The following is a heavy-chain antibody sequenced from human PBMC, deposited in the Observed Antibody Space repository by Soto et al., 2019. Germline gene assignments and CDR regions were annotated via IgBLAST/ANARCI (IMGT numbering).Heavy chain of an antibody. J-gene: IGHJ4*02. CDR3: ARDWGLYADTAMVTGIDY. CDR2: ISAYNGNT. Sequence: ASVKVSCKASGYTFTSYGISWVRQAPGQGLEWMGWISAYNGNTNYAQKLQGRVTMTTDTSTSTAYMELRSLRSDDTAVYYCARDWGLYADTAMVTGIDYWGQGTLVTVSS. V-gene: IGHV1-18*01. CDR1: GYTFTSYG. D-gene: IGHD5-18*01.